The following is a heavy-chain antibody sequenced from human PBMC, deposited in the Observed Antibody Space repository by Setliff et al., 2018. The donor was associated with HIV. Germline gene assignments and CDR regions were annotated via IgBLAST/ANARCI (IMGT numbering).Heavy chain of an antibody. V-gene: IGHV4-4*02. CDR1: GGSISSSNW. Sequence: SETLSLTCAVSGGSISSSNWWSWVRQPPGKGLEWIGEIYHSGSTNYNPSLKGRVTISVDKSKNQFSLKLSSVTAADTAVYYCARGVGRFGVVTWFNPWGHGVLVTVSS. CDR3: ARGVGRFGVVTWFNP. CDR2: IYHSGST. D-gene: IGHD3-3*01. J-gene: IGHJ5*02.